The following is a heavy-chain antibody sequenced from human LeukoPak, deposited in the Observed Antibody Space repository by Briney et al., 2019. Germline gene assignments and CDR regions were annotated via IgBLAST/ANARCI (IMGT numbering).Heavy chain of an antibody. J-gene: IGHJ6*03. CDR2: INHSGST. CDR1: GGSFSGYY. V-gene: IGHV4-34*01. Sequence: SETLSLTCAVYGGSFSGYYLSWIRQPPGKGLEWIGEINHSGSTNYNPSLKSRVTISVDTSKNQFSLKLSSVTAADTAVYYCARGRKGYYYYYYMDVWGKGTTVTVSS. CDR3: ARGRKGYYYYYYMDV.